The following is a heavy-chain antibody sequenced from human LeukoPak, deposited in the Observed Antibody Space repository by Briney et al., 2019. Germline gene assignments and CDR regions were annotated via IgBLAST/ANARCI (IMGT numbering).Heavy chain of an antibody. CDR2: IYYSGST. CDR1: GGSISSGDYY. D-gene: IGHD3-22*01. V-gene: IGHV4-30-4*02. Sequence: PSETLSLTCTVSGGSISSGDYYWSWIRQPPGKGLEWIGYIYYSGSTYYNPSLKSRVTISVDTSKNQFSLKLSSVTAADTAVYYCARVPPDSSGYYGAFDIWGQGTMVTVSS. CDR3: ARVPPDSSGYYGAFDI. J-gene: IGHJ3*02.